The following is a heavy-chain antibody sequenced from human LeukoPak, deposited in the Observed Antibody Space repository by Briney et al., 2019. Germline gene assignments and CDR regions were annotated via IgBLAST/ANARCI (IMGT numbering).Heavy chain of an antibody. V-gene: IGHV3-7*01. J-gene: IGHJ4*02. CDR3: AGAGAYSSSSPAGL. D-gene: IGHD6-6*01. Sequence: PGGSLRLSCAASGFTFSSYWMSWVRQTPGKGLEWVAIILQDGSEKHYVASVKGRFTISRDNAKNSVYLQMNGLRAEDTAVYYCAGAGAYSSSSPAGLWGQGTPVTVSS. CDR2: ILQDGSEK. CDR1: GFTFSSYW.